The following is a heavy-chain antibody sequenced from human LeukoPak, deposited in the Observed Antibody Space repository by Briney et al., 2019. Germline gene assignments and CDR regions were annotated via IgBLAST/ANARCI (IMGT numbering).Heavy chain of an antibody. Sequence: SETLSLTCTVSGGSISSYYWSWIRQPPGKGLEWIGYIYYSGSTNYNPSLKSRVTISVDTSKNQFSLKLSSVTAADTAVYYCARTNGDGRDGMDVWGQGTTVTVSS. J-gene: IGHJ6*02. V-gene: IGHV4-59*08. CDR1: GGSISSYY. CDR3: ARTNGDGRDGMDV. D-gene: IGHD4-17*01. CDR2: IYYSGST.